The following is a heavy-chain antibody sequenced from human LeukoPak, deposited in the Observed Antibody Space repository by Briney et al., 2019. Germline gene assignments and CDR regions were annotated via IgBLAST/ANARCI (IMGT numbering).Heavy chain of an antibody. V-gene: IGHV3-74*01. Sequence: GGSLRLSCAASGFTLSTYSMHWVRQAPGKGLVWVSRSSTDGRTTTYVDSVNGRFTISRDNAKNTLYLQMNSLRAEDTAVYYCAKDLQAVAGTSDYWGQGTLVTVSS. CDR3: AKDLQAVAGTSDY. CDR1: GFTLSTYS. CDR2: SSTDGRTT. D-gene: IGHD6-19*01. J-gene: IGHJ4*02.